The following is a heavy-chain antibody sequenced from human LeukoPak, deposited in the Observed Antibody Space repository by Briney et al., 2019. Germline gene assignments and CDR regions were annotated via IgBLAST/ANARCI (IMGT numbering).Heavy chain of an antibody. CDR2: ISGSGGST. V-gene: IGHV3-23*01. CDR3: AKGLRIAVAGSLDAFDI. Sequence: PGGSLRLSCAASGFTFSSYAMSWVRQAPGKGLEWVSAISGSGGSTYYADSVKGRFTISRDNSKNTLYLQMNSLRAEDTAVYYCAKGLRIAVAGSLDAFDIWGQGTMVTVSS. D-gene: IGHD6-19*01. J-gene: IGHJ3*02. CDR1: GFTFSSYA.